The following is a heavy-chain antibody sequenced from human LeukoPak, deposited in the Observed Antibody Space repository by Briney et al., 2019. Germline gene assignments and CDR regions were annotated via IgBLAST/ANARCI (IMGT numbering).Heavy chain of an antibody. CDR2: INPNSGGT. CDR3: ARAPVLRYFDWLLPH. J-gene: IGHJ4*02. V-gene: IGHV1-2*02. CDR1: GYTFTGYY. Sequence: ASAKVSCKASGYTFTGYYMHWVRQAPGQGLEWMGWINPNSGGTNYAQKFQGRVTMTRDTSISTAYMELSRLRSDDTAVYYCARAPVLRYFDWLLPHWGQGTLVTVSS. D-gene: IGHD3-9*01.